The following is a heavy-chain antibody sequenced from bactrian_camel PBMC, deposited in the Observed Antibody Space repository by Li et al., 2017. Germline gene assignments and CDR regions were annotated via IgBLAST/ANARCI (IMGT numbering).Heavy chain of an antibody. CDR1: EYTYGSYY. CDR3: AARGPYCYTKLSVRDFTY. D-gene: IGHD2*01. V-gene: IGHV3S55*01. Sequence: VQLVESGGGSVQAGGSLRLTCVASEYTYGSYYIVGWFRQAPGKEREGVAAIDSYGSTSYTDSVKGRFTISKDDAKNTLYLQMNSLKPEDTAMYYCAARGPYCYTKLSVRDFTYWGQGTQVTV. J-gene: IGHJ6*01. CDR2: IDSYGST.